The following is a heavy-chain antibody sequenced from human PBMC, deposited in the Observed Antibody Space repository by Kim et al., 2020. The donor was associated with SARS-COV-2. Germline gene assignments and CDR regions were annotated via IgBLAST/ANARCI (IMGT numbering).Heavy chain of an antibody. V-gene: IGHV4-39*01. Sequence: LPARVTLSADTSQDQFSLELRSVTAADTAVYYCARHYSGSFLFDYWGQGTLVTVSS. D-gene: IGHD1-26*01. CDR3: ARHYSGSFLFDY. J-gene: IGHJ4*02.